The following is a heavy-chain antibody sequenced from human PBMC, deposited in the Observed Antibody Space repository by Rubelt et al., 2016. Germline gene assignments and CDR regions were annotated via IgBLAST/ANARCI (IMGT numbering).Heavy chain of an antibody. Sequence: SGAEVKKPGSSVKVSCKASGDAFSSFAFSWVRQAPGQGLEWMGMIIPKFGTPNYAQKFQGRITITADQSTSTAYMELSSLRSEDTAVYYCAREMGSYYDSSGYYYLDYWGQGTLVTVSS. V-gene: IGHV1-69*15. CDR1: GDAFSSFA. D-gene: IGHD3-22*01. J-gene: IGHJ4*02. CDR3: AREMGSYYDSSGYYYLDY. CDR2: IIPKFGTP.